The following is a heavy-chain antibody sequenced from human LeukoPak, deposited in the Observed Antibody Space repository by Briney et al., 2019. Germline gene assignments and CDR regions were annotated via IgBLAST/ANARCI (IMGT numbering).Heavy chain of an antibody. V-gene: IGHV1-3*01. J-gene: IGHJ4*02. CDR1: GYIFTSYA. D-gene: IGHD5-12*01. Sequence: GASVKVSCKASGYIFTSYAMHWVRQAPGQRLEWMGWINAGNGNTKYSQKFQGRVTITRDTSASTAYMELSSLRSEDTAVYYCARAGGGYVSGWPLDYWGQGTLVTVSS. CDR2: INAGNGNT. CDR3: ARAGGGYVSGWPLDY.